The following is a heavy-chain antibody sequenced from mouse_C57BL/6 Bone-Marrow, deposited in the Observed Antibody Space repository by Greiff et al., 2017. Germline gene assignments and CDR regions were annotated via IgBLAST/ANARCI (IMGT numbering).Heavy chain of an antibody. CDR1: GFTFSDYG. CDR3: AKGSSSNYYAMDY. Sequence: EVKVVESGGGLVKPGGSLKLSCAASGFTFSDYGMHWVRQAPEKGLEWVAYISSGSSAIYYADTVQGRFTISRDNAKNTLFLQMTSLRSEDTAMYYCAKGSSSNYYAMDYWGQGTSVTVSS. V-gene: IGHV5-17*01. J-gene: IGHJ4*01. CDR2: ISSGSSAI. D-gene: IGHD1-1*01.